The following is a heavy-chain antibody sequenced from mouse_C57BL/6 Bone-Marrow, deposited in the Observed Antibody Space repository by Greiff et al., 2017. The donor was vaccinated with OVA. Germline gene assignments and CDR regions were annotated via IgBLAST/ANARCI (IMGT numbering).Heavy chain of an antibody. J-gene: IGHJ2*01. CDR3: TAYYSNYFDY. Sequence: EVMLVESGAELVRPGASVKLSCTASGFNIKDDYMHWVKQRPEQGLEWIGWIDPENGDTEYASKFQGKATITADTSSNTAYLQLSSLTSEDTAVYYCTAYYSNYFDYWGQGTTLTVSS. V-gene: IGHV14-4*01. CDR2: IDPENGDT. CDR1: GFNIKDDY. D-gene: IGHD2-5*01.